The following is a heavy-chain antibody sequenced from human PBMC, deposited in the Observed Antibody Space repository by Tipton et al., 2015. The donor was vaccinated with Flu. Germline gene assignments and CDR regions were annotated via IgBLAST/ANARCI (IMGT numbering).Heavy chain of an antibody. D-gene: IGHD2-21*01. CDR3: VRGCGRASCPYYFDS. CDR2: IRQDGSEK. Sequence: SLRLSCVVSGFTFSSYWMSWVSQAPEKGPDWVATIRQDGSEKHYVDSVEGRFTISRDNAKNSLYLEMNGLRAEDTAIYYCVRGCGRASCPYYFDSWGQGTRVTVSS. CDR1: GFTFSSYW. J-gene: IGHJ4*02. V-gene: IGHV3-7*01.